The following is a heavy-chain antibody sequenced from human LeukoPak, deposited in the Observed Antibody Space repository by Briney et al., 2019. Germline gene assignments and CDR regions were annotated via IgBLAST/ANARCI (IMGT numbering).Heavy chain of an antibody. J-gene: IGHJ1*01. V-gene: IGHV4-31*03. Sequence: SETLSLTCTVSGGSISSGGYYWSWIRQHPGKGLERIGYIYYSGSTYYNPSLKSRVTISVDTSKNQFSLNLNSVTAADTAVYYCARGGAARLHFQNWGQGTLVTVSS. CDR2: IYYSGST. CDR3: ARGGAARLHFQN. D-gene: IGHD6-6*01. CDR1: GGSISSGGYY.